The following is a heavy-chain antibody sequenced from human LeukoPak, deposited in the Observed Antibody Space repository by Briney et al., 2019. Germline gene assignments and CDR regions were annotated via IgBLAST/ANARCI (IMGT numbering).Heavy chain of an antibody. CDR3: AGGWGYCDFWSGYYPT. Sequence: PSETLSLTCAVYGGSSSGYYWSWIRQPPGKGLEWIGEINHSGSTNYNPSLKSRVTISVDTSKNQFSLKLSSVTAADTAVYYCAGGWGYCDFWSGYYPTWGQGTLVTVSS. J-gene: IGHJ5*02. D-gene: IGHD3-3*01. CDR1: GGSSSGYY. V-gene: IGHV4-34*01. CDR2: INHSGST.